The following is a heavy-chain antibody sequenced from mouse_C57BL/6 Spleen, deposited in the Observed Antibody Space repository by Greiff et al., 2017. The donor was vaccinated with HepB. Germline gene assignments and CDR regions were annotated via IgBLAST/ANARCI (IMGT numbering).Heavy chain of an antibody. D-gene: IGHD2-4*01. Sequence: QVQLQQPGAELVKPGASVKLSCKASGYTFTSYWMHWVKQRPGQGLEWIGMIHPNSGSTNYNEKFKSKATLTVDKSSSTAYMQLSSLTSEDSAVYYCAREDYYDFLMDYWGQGTSVTVSS. CDR3: AREDYYDFLMDY. J-gene: IGHJ4*01. CDR1: GYTFTSYW. V-gene: IGHV1-64*01. CDR2: IHPNSGST.